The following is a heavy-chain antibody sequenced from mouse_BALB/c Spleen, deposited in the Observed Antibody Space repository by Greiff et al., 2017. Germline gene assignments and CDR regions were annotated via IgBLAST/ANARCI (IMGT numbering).Heavy chain of an antibody. CDR2: ISNGGGST. CDR1: GFTFSSYT. V-gene: IGHV5-12-2*01. J-gene: IGHJ4*01. Sequence: EVKVEESGGGLVQPGGSLKLSCAASGFTFSSYTMSWVRQTPEKRLEWVAYISNGGGSTYYPDTVKGRFTISRDNAKNTLYLQMSSLKSEDTAMYYCARSYYDYDAFYAMDYWGQGTSVTVSS. CDR3: ARSYYDYDAFYAMDY. D-gene: IGHD2-4*01.